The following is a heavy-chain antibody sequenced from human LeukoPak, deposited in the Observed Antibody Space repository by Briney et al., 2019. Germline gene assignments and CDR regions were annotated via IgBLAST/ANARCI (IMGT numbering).Heavy chain of an antibody. Sequence: SETLSLTCAVYGGSFSGYYWSWIRQPPGKGLEWIGEINHSGSTNYNPSLKSRVTISVDTSKNQFSLKLSSVTAADTAVYYCARVPLVTIDYRGQGTLVTVSS. CDR3: ARVPLVTIDY. CDR1: GGSFSGYY. D-gene: IGHD1-26*01. V-gene: IGHV4-34*01. J-gene: IGHJ4*02. CDR2: INHSGST.